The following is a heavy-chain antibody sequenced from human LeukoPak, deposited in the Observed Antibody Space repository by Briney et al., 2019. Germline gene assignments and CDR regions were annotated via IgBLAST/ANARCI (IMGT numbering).Heavy chain of an antibody. D-gene: IGHD5-18*01. CDR3: ASRGYSYGLDY. Sequence: GGSLRLSCAASGFTFSSYSMNWVREAPGKGLEWVSSISSSSSYIYYADSVKGRFTISRDNAKNSLCLQMNSLRAEDTAVYYCASRGYSYGLDYWGQGTLVTVSS. CDR2: ISSSSSYI. J-gene: IGHJ4*02. CDR1: GFTFSSYS. V-gene: IGHV3-21*01.